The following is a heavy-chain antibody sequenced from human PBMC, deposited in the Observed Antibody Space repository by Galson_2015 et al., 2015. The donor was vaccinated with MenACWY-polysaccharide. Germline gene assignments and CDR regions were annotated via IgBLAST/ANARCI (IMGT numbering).Heavy chain of an antibody. CDR2: IDNDGSST. D-gene: IGHD2-21*02. CDR3: AKAVVATALLDY. Sequence: SLRLSCAASGFSFNSYWMHWVRRAPGKGLVWVSHIDNDGSSTNYADSVKGRFTISRDNAKNTLYLQMNSLRAEDTAIYYCAKAVVATALLDYWGQGTLVTVSS. V-gene: IGHV3-74*01. CDR1: GFSFNSYW. J-gene: IGHJ4*02.